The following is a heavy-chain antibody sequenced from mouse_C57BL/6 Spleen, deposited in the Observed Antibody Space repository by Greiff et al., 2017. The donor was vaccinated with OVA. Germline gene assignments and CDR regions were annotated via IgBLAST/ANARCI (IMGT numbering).Heavy chain of an antibody. CDR1: GYTFTSYG. Sequence: QVQLQQSGAELARPGASVKLSCKASGYTFTSYGISWVKQRTGQGLEWIGEIYPRSGNTYYNEKFKGKATLTADKSSSTAYMELRSLTSEDSAVYFCARFITTVQDYCDYWGQGTTLTVSS. J-gene: IGHJ2*01. V-gene: IGHV1-81*01. CDR3: ARFITTVQDYCDY. D-gene: IGHD1-1*01. CDR2: IYPRSGNT.